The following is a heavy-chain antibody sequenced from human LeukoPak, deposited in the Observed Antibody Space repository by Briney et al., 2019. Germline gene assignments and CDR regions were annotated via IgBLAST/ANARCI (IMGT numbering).Heavy chain of an antibody. J-gene: IGHJ3*02. CDR3: ARDGLDSSGPVAFDI. CDR2: IHIDGET. D-gene: IGHD3-22*01. V-gene: IGHV3-66*01. CDR1: EFTVSTNY. Sequence: PGGSLRLSCVASEFTVSTNYMSWVRQAPGKGLQWVSIIHIDGETHYADSVKGRFTMSRDNYKNTVYLQMNSLRSEDTAVYYCARDGLDSSGPVAFDIWGQGTMATVAS.